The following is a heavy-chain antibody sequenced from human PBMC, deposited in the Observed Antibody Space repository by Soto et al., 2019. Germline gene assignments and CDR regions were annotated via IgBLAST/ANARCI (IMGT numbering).Heavy chain of an antibody. CDR1: GYSFTSYW. Sequence: GESLKISCKGSGYSFTSYWISWVRQMPGKGLEWMGRIDPSDSYTNYSPSFQAHVTISADKSISTAYLQWSSLKASDTAMYYCARLGADAQTYYDSSGYPASVWGQGTTVTVSS. J-gene: IGHJ6*02. D-gene: IGHD3-22*01. CDR2: IDPSDSYT. V-gene: IGHV5-10-1*01. CDR3: ARLGADAQTYYDSSGYPASV.